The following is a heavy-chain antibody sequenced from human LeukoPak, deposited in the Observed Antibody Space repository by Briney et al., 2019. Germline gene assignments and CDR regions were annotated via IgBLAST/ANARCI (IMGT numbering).Heavy chain of an antibody. CDR3: ARGIHTVTTLGILDY. CDR1: GGSFSGYY. J-gene: IGHJ4*02. Sequence: PSETLSLTCAVYGGSFSGYYWSWIRQPPGKGLEWIGEINHSGSTNYNPSLKSRVTISVDTSKNQFSLKLSSVTAADTAVYYRARGIHTVTTLGILDYWGQGTLVTVSS. CDR2: INHSGST. D-gene: IGHD4-17*01. V-gene: IGHV4-34*01.